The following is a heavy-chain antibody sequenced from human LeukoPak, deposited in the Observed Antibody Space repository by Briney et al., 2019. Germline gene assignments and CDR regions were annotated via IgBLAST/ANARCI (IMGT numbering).Heavy chain of an antibody. CDR3: AVGIAAADSYYFDY. CDR1: GGSISSSSYY. V-gene: IGHV4-39*07. D-gene: IGHD6-13*01. J-gene: IGHJ4*02. CDR2: IYYSGST. Sequence: SETLSLTCTVSGGSISSSSYYWGWIRQPPGKGLEWIGSIYYSGSTYYNPSLKSRVTISVDTSKNQFSLKLSPVTAADTAVYYCAVGIAAADSYYFDYWGQGILVTVSS.